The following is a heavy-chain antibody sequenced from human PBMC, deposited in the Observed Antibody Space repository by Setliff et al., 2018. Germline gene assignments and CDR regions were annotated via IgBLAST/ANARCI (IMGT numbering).Heavy chain of an antibody. Sequence: GGSLRLSCAASGFTFSSYWMHWVRQAPGKGLVWVSRINSDGSSTSYADSVKGRFTISRDNAKNTLYLQMNSLRAEDTAVYYCARGIATRPGMGFDYWGQGTLVTVSS. CDR2: INSDGSST. J-gene: IGHJ4*02. V-gene: IGHV3-74*01. CDR1: GFTFSSYW. CDR3: ARGIATRPGMGFDY. D-gene: IGHD6-6*01.